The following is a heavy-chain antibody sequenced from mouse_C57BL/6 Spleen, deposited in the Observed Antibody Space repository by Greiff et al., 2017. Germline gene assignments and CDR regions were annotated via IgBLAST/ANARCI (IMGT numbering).Heavy chain of an antibody. CDR2: IYPGDGDT. CDR1: GYAFSSYW. J-gene: IGHJ2*01. V-gene: IGHV1-80*01. CDR3: AREGYDYDGDY. D-gene: IGHD2-4*01. Sequence: QVQLKESGAELVKPGASVKISCKASGYAFSSYWMNWVKQRPGKGLEWIGQIYPGDGDTNYNGKFKGKDTLTADKSSSTAYMQLSSLTSEDSAVYFCAREGYDYDGDYWGQGTTLTVSS.